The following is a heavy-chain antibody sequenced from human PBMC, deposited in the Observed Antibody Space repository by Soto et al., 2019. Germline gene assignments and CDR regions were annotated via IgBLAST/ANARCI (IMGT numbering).Heavy chain of an antibody. CDR2: ISGSGGST. CDR3: AKFLYYYDSSGYPDAFDI. J-gene: IGHJ3*02. D-gene: IGHD3-22*01. Sequence: GSLRLSCAASGFTFSSYAMSWVRQAPGKGLEWVSAISGSGGSTYYADSVKGRFTISRDNSKNTLYLQMNSLRAEDTAVYYCAKFLYYYDSSGYPDAFDIWGQGTMVTVSS. V-gene: IGHV3-23*01. CDR1: GFTFSSYA.